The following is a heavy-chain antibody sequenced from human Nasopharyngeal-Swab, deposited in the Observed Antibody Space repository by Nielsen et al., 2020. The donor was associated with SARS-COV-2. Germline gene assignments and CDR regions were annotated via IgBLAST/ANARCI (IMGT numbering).Heavy chain of an antibody. CDR3: ATAPLGYCSSTSCFGWFDP. J-gene: IGHJ5*02. CDR1: GGTFSSYA. V-gene: IGHV1-69*10. Sequence: SVKVSCKASGGTFSSYAISWVRQAPGQGLEWMGGIIPILGIANYAQKFQGRVTMTEDTSTDTAYMELSSLRSEDTAVYYCATAPLGYCSSTSCFGWFDPWGQGTLVTVSS. D-gene: IGHD2-2*01. CDR2: IIPILGIA.